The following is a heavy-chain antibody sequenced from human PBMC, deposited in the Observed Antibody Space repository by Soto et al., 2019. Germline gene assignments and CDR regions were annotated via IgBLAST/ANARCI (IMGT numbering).Heavy chain of an antibody. CDR1: GGAFSDYA. V-gene: IGHV1-69*12. CDR3: ASWLKGPDIGNYYYGMDV. J-gene: IGHJ6*02. Sequence: QVQLVQSGAEVKKPGSSVKVSCKASGGAFSDYAFSWVRQAPGQGLEWLGGIMPIFRAPDYAQKFQGRVTITEDEFTRTAYMEMTSLRSEDTAVYYCASWLKGPDIGNYYYGMDVWGQGPTVTVS. CDR2: IMPIFRAP. D-gene: IGHD2-15*01.